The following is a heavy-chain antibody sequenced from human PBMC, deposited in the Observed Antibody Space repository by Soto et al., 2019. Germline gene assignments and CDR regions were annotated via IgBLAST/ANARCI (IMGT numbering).Heavy chain of an antibody. Sequence: QVQLVQSGAEVKKPGSSVKVSCKASGGTFRTSAISWVRQAPGQGLEWVGGIMPVFRRPKYAQNFQDRVTSTADESTSTAYMELNSLRSDDTAVYYCARDKARLQLGGNYYFILDVWGQGTAVTVSS. CDR3: ARDKARLQLGGNYYFILDV. D-gene: IGHD1-1*01. J-gene: IGHJ6*02. CDR1: GGTFRTSA. CDR2: IMPVFRRP. V-gene: IGHV1-69*12.